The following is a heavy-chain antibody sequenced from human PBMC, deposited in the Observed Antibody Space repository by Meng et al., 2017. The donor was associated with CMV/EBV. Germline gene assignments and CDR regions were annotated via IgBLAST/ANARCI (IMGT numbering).Heavy chain of an antibody. CDR1: GYTFTDYY. D-gene: IGHD5-18*01. J-gene: IGHJ4*02. V-gene: IGHV1-2*02. CDR2: MNPNSGVT. CDR3: ASDGGLGWLRYLD. Sequence: ASVKVSCKASGYTFTDYYIHWVRQAPGQGLEWMGEMNPNSGVTNYAQKFQGRVTMTNDTSISTAYMGMRRRTSDDTAVYYCASDGGLGWLRYLDWGQGTLVTVSS.